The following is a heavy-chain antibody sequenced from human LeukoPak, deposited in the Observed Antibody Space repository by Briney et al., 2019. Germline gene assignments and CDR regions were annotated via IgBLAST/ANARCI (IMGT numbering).Heavy chain of an antibody. CDR3: VGTMVRGVITFDY. D-gene: IGHD3-10*01. CDR1: GGSISSSSYY. CDR2: IYYSGST. Sequence: PSETLSLTCTVSGGSISSSSYYWGWIRQPPGKGLEWIGSIYYSGSTYYNPSLKSRVTISVDTSKNQFSLKLGSVTAADTAVYYCVGTMVRGVITFDYWGQGTLVTISS. J-gene: IGHJ4*02. V-gene: IGHV4-39*01.